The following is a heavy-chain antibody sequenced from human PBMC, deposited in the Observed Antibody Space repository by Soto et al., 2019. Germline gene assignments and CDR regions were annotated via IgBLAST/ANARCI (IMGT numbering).Heavy chain of an antibody. J-gene: IGHJ4*02. CDR1: GFTFSSYA. Sequence: QVQLVESGGGVVQPGRSLRLSCAASGFTFSSYAMHWVRQAPGKGLEWVAVISYDGSNKYYADSVKGRFTISRDNSKNTRYLQMNSLSAEDTAVYYCARELGVHSSGPLFDYWGQGTLVTVSS. CDR3: ARELGVHSSGPLFDY. CDR2: ISYDGSNK. D-gene: IGHD3-22*01. V-gene: IGHV3-30-3*01.